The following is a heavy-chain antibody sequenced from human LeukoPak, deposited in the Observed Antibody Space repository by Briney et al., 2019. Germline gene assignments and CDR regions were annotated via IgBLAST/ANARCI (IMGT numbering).Heavy chain of an antibody. Sequence: SETLSLTCTVSGCSISSYYLSWVQQPPGKALEWIGYVYYSGSTNYNPSLKSRVTISVDTSKNQFSLKLTSVTTADTAVYYCARRVGYRGFDYWGQGTLVTVSS. CDR3: ARRVGYRGFDY. D-gene: IGHD5-24*01. V-gene: IGHV4-59*01. J-gene: IGHJ4*02. CDR1: GCSISSYY. CDR2: VYYSGST.